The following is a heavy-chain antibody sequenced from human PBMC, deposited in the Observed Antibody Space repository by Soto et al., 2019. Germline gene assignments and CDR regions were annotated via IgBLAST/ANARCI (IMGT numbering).Heavy chain of an antibody. CDR1: GDSIISSDFY. CDR3: AYGGSYEGYFDY. CDR2: IFYLGSS. D-gene: IGHD2-15*01. J-gene: IGHJ4*02. Sequence: PSETLSLTCTVSGDSIISSDFYWGWVRQPPGKGLEWIGSIFYLGSSYYNPSLKSRVTMSVDTSKNQFSLKLSSVTAADTAVYYCAYGGSYEGYFDYWGQGALVTVSS. V-gene: IGHV4-39*07.